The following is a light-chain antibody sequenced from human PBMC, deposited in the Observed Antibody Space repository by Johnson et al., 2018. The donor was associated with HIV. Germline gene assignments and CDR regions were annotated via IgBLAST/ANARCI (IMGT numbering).Light chain of an antibody. CDR3: GTWDVSLRKA. CDR2: DID. V-gene: IGLV1-51*01. J-gene: IGLJ1*01. CDR1: SSNIGYNY. Sequence: QSVLTQPPSVSAAPGQKVTISCSGSSSNIGYNYVSWYQQVPGTATKLLIYDIDKRPSGIPDRFSGSKSGTSATLGITGLQTGDEADYYCGTWDVSLRKAFGTGTKVTVL.